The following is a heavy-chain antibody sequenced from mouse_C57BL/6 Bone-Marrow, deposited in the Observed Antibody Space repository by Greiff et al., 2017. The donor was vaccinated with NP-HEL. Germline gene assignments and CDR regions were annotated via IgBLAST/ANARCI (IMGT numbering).Heavy chain of an antibody. CDR2: IDPEDGET. Sequence: VQLQQSGAELVKPGASVKLSCTASGFTINDYYMHWVKQRTEQGLEWIGRIDPEDGETKYAPKFQGKATITADTSSSTAYLQLSSLTSEDTAVYYCARTMYGDYVWFAYWGQGTLVTVSA. CDR1: GFTINDYY. D-gene: IGHD2-13*01. V-gene: IGHV14-2*01. J-gene: IGHJ3*01. CDR3: ARTMYGDYVWFAY.